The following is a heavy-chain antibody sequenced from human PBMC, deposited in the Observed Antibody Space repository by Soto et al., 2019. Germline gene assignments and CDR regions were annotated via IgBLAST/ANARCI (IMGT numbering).Heavy chain of an antibody. V-gene: IGHV4-30-2*01. CDR2: IYHSGST. D-gene: IGHD4-4*01. CDR3: ARGGGVTTTGDDY. CDR1: GGSINTATHS. J-gene: IGHJ4*02. Sequence: QLQLQESGSGLVKPSQTLSLTCAVSGGSINTATHSWSWIRQPPGKGLEWIGYIYHSGSTYYNPSAKSRVTISIDKSNNQCSLRLRSVTAADTAVYSCARGGGVTTTGDDYWGQGILVTVSS.